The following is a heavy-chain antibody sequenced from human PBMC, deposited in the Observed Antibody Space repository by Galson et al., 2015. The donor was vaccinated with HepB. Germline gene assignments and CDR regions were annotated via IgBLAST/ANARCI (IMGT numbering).Heavy chain of an antibody. D-gene: IGHD7-27*01. CDR3: ARSAGDLDY. V-gene: IGHV6-1*01. CDR2: TWYRSKWYN. J-gene: IGHJ4*02. CDR1: GDSVSSNSAT. Sequence: CAISGDSVSSNSATWNWIRQSPSRGLEWLGRTWYRSKWYNGYAVSVKSRITINPDTSENQFSLHLNSVTPEDTAVYYCARSAGDLDYWGQGTLVTVSS.